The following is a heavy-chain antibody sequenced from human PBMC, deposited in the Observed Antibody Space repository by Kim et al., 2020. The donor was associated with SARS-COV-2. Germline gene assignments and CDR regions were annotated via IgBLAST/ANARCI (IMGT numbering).Heavy chain of an antibody. V-gene: IGHV4-31*03. CDR3: ASLPATVSYSGVDP. J-gene: IGHJ5*02. Sequence: SETLSLTCTVSGGSISSGGYYWSWIRQHPGKGLEWIGYIYYSGSTYYNPSLKSRVTISVDTSKNQFSLKLSSVTAADTAVYYCASLPATVSYSGVDPWGQGTLVTVSS. CDR2: IYYSGST. CDR1: GGSISSGGYY. D-gene: IGHD2-2*01.